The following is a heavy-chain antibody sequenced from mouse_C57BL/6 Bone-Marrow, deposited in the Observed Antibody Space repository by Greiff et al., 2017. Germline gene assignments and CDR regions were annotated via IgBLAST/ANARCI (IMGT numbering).Heavy chain of an antibody. V-gene: IGHV1-50*01. Sequence: QVQLQQPGAELVKPGASVKLSCKASGSTFTSYWMQWVKQRPGQGLAWIGEIDPSDIYANSNQKFKGKATLTVHTSSSTAYMQLSSLTTVDSAVYYCAREWYYYAMDYWGQGTSVTVSS. CDR3: AREWYYYAMDY. D-gene: IGHD1-1*02. CDR2: IDPSDIYA. J-gene: IGHJ4*01. CDR1: GSTFTSYW.